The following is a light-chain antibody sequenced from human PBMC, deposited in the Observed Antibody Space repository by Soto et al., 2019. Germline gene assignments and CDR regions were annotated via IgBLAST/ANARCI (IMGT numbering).Light chain of an antibody. CDR2: DAS. V-gene: IGKV3-11*01. CDR1: QSVSTY. J-gene: IGKJ4*01. CDR3: QQRRNWPLT. Sequence: EIVLTQSPATLSLSPGERATLSCKASQSVSTYLAWYQQKPGQAPRLLIYDASNRATGIPARFSGSGSGTDFTLTISSLEPEDFAVNYCQQRRNWPLTFGGGTKVDIK.